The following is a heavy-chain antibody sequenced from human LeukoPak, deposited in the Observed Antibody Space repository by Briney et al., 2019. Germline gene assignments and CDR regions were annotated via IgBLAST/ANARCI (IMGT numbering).Heavy chain of an antibody. CDR1: GLTVRNNY. V-gene: IGHV3-53*01. CDR2: IYSGGST. CDR3: ARAFSSGWHAFDI. D-gene: IGHD6-19*01. Sequence: PGGSLRLSCAASGLTVRNNYMSWVRQAPGKGLEWASVIYSGGSTYYTDSVKGRFTISRDNSKNTLYLQMNSLRVEDTAVYYCARAFSSGWHAFDIWGQGTMVTVSS. J-gene: IGHJ3*02.